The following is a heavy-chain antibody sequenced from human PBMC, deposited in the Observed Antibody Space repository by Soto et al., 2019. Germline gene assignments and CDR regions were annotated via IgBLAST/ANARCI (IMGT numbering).Heavy chain of an antibody. Sequence: GESLKISCDGSGYSFTIYCIAWVRQMPGKGLECIGIIYPGDSDTRYSPSFQGQVTISADKSINTAYLHWSSLKASDTAIYYCTKGGFRSGAYWGQGTLVTVAS. V-gene: IGHV5-51*01. J-gene: IGHJ4*02. CDR3: TKGGFRSGAY. D-gene: IGHD6-19*01. CDR2: IYPGDSDT. CDR1: GYSFTIYC.